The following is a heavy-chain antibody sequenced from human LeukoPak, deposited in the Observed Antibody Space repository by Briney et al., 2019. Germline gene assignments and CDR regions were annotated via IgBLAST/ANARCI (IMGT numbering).Heavy chain of an antibody. Sequence: GGSLRLSCAASGFTFSSYNMNWVRQAPGKGLEWVSSISSSSSYIYGDSVKGRFTISRDNAKNSLYLQMNSLRAEDTAVYYCAREGPLYYYGSGSYYNAQGMDVWGQGTTVTVSS. CDR2: ISSSSSYI. D-gene: IGHD3-10*01. V-gene: IGHV3-21*01. CDR1: GFTFSSYN. CDR3: AREGPLYYYGSGSYYNAQGMDV. J-gene: IGHJ6*02.